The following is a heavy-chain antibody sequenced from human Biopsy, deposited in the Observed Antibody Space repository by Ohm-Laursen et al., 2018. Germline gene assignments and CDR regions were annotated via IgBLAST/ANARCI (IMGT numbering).Heavy chain of an antibody. Sequence: SVKASCTTPGGTLSNYGVNWVRQAPGPGLEWLGGNIPILGTGNYAQKFQDRVTVAADTSTSTATMELRSPRSDDTAVYYCASKLTGYFHHWGQGILVIVSS. CDR1: GGTLSNYG. D-gene: IGHD3-9*01. CDR2: NIPILGTG. CDR3: ASKLTGYFHH. V-gene: IGHV1-69*06. J-gene: IGHJ1*01.